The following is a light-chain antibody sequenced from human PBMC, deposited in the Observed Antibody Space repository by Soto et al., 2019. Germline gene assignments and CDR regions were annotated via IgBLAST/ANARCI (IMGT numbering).Light chain of an antibody. Sequence: EIVLTQSPGTLSLSPGEGATLSCRASQSVSSTYLAWYQQKPGQAPRLLIYGASSRATGIPDRFSGSGSGTDFTLTISRLEPEDFAVYYCQQYGPSLTFGPGTKVDIK. V-gene: IGKV3-20*01. CDR2: GAS. J-gene: IGKJ3*01. CDR1: QSVSSTY. CDR3: QQYGPSLT.